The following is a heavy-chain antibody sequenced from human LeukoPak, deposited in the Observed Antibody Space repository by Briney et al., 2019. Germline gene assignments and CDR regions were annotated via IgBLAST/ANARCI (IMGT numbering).Heavy chain of an antibody. Sequence: GGSLRLSCAASGFTFSSYAMSWVRQAPGKGLEWVSAISGSGGSTYYADSVKGRFTISRDNSKNTLYLQMNSLRAEDTAVYYCASLVRITMVRGVNIPDYYGMDVWGQGTTVTVSS. J-gene: IGHJ6*02. D-gene: IGHD3-10*01. V-gene: IGHV3-23*01. CDR2: ISGSGGST. CDR1: GFTFSSYA. CDR3: ASLVRITMVRGVNIPDYYGMDV.